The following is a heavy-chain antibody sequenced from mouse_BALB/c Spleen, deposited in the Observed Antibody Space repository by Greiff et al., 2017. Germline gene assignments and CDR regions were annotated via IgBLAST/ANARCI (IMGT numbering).Heavy chain of an antibody. CDR3: AREGVGPLYYFDY. V-gene: IGHV1S34*01. CDR2: ISCYNGAT. Sequence: LVKTGASVKISCKASGYSFTGYYMHWVKQSHGKSLEWIGYISCYNGATSYNQKFKGKATFTVDTSSSTAYMQFNSLTSEDSAVYYCAREGVGPLYYFDYWGQGTTLTVSS. J-gene: IGHJ2*01. CDR1: GYSFTGYY. D-gene: IGHD4-1*01.